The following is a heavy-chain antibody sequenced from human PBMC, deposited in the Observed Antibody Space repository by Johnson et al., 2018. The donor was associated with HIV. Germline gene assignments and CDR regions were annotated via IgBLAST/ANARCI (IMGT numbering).Heavy chain of an antibody. CDR2: ISYDGTNN. CDR3: ARHRAAVLWFREGDTFDI. Sequence: QVQLVESGGGVVQPGRSLRLSCAASGFTFSSYGMHWVRQAPGKGLEWVAVISYDGTNNQNGDSVKGRFTVSRDNRKNSLYLQMNSLRTEDTALYYCARHRAAVLWFREGDTFDIWGQGTMVTVSS. V-gene: IGHV3-30*19. CDR1: GFTFSSYG. J-gene: IGHJ3*02. D-gene: IGHD3-10*01.